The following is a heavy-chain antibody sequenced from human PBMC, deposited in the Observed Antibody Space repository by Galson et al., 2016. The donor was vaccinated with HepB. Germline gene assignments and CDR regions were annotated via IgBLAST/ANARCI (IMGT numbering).Heavy chain of an antibody. D-gene: IGHD3-22*01. CDR3: LKEYPQEVVA. CDR1: GFTFSSCA. V-gene: IGHV3-23*01. J-gene: IGHJ1*01. CDR2: ISRSGDST. Sequence: SLRLSCAASGFTFSSCAMSWVRQAPGKGLEWVSDISRSGDSTYYADSMRGRFTISRDNSKNMLCLQMSSLRAEDTALYYCLKEYPQEVVAWGQGTLVTVSS.